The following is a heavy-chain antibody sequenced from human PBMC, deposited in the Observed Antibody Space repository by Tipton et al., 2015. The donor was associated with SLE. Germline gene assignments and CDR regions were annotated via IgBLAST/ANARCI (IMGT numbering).Heavy chain of an antibody. V-gene: IGHV4-31*03. CDR1: GGSLNSAGYF. Sequence: TLSLTCIVSGGSLNSAGYFWNWIRQSPGTGLEWIGSISYNGDADHNPSLRRRLTLSIDTSENHFSLRLNSLTAADTALYFCARDPGERTFDIWGQGTMVTVSS. CDR2: ISYNGDA. J-gene: IGHJ3*02. CDR3: ARDPGERTFDI. D-gene: IGHD3-16*01.